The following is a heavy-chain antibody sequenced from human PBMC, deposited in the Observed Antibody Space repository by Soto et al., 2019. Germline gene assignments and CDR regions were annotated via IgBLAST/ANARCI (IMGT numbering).Heavy chain of an antibody. J-gene: IGHJ4*02. CDR1: GYTFTNYY. CDR3: ARDLLAGDF. D-gene: IGHD3-10*01. CDR2: INPMSGST. Sequence: QVQLVQSGAEVTKPGASVKVSCRASGYTFTNYYIHWVRQAPGQGLEWMAIINPMSGSTNYAQNFQGRVTLTMDTSTTTVYMDLSSLRFEDTAVYFCARDLLAGDFWGQGTLVTVSS. V-gene: IGHV1-46*01.